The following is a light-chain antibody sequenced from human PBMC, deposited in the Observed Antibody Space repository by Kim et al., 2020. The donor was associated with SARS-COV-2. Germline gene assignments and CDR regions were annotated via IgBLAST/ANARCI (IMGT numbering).Light chain of an antibody. CDR1: KLGDKY. CDR2: QDS. Sequence: SYELTQPPSVSVSPGQTASITCSGDKLGDKYACWYQQKPGQSPVLVIYQDSKRPSGIPERFSGSNSGNTATLTISGTQAMDEADYYCQAWDSSTLVVFGGGTQLTLL. CDR3: QAWDSSTLVV. J-gene: IGLJ2*01. V-gene: IGLV3-1*01.